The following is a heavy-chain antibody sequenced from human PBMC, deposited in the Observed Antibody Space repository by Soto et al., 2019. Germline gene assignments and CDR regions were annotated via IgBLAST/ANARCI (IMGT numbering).Heavy chain of an antibody. Sequence: ASVKVSCKASGYTFTSYDINWVRQATGQGLEWMGWMNPNSGNTGYAQKFQGRVTMTRNTSISTAYMELSSLRSEDTAVYYCARVRAVAGYYYYYMDVWGKGTTVTVSS. V-gene: IGHV1-8*01. D-gene: IGHD6-19*01. CDR1: GYTFTSYD. CDR3: ARVRAVAGYYYYYMDV. J-gene: IGHJ6*03. CDR2: MNPNSGNT.